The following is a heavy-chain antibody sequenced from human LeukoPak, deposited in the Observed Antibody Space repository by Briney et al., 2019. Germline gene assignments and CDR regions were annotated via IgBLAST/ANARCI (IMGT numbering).Heavy chain of an antibody. CDR1: GYRLSTYW. D-gene: IGHD6-19*01. J-gene: IGHJ4*02. CDR2: MYPGDSDT. CDR3: AVVYSSGWAIDF. V-gene: IGHV5-51*01. Sequence: GESLKIPCKGIGYRLSTYWIGWVRQMPGKGLEWMGIMYPGDSDTRYSRSFQGQVTISADKSISTTYLQWSSLKASDTAIYYCAVVYSSGWAIDFWGQGTLVTVSS.